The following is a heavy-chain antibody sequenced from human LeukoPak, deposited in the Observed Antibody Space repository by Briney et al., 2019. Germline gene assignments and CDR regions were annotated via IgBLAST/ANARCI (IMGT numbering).Heavy chain of an antibody. CDR3: ATWRYCSSTSCYWGHYYGMDV. CDR2: FDPEDGET. V-gene: IGHV1-24*01. CDR1: GYTLTELS. D-gene: IGHD2-2*01. Sequence: GASVKVSCKVSGYTLTELSMHWVRQAPGKGLEWMGGFDPEDGETIYAQKFQGRVTMTEDTSTDTAYMELSSLRSEDTAVYYCATWRYCSSTSCYWGHYYGMDVWGQGTTVTVS. J-gene: IGHJ6*02.